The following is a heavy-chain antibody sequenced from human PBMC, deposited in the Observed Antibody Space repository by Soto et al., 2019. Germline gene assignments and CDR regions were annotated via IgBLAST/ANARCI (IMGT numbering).Heavy chain of an antibody. J-gene: IGHJ3*02. D-gene: IGHD3-3*01. V-gene: IGHV4-59*01. Sequence: SETLSLTCTVSGGSISSYYWSWIRQPPGKGLEWIGYIYYSGSTNYNPSLKSRVTISVDTSRNQFSLKLSSVTAADTAVYFCARDVCVDFWSGYYYGETGHDAFDIWGQGTMVTVSS. CDR2: IYYSGST. CDR3: ARDVCVDFWSGYYYGETGHDAFDI. CDR1: GGSISSYY.